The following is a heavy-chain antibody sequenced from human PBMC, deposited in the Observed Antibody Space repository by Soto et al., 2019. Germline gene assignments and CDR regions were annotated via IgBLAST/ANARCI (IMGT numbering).Heavy chain of an antibody. CDR2: IYYSGST. CDR3: ARSGIAAAQNYYYYYGMDV. J-gene: IGHJ6*02. Sequence: SETLSLTCTVSGGSISSGGYYWSWIRQPPGKGLEWIGYIYYSGSTNYNPSLKSRVTISVDTSKNQFSLKLSSVTAADTAVYYCARSGIAAAQNYYYYYGMDVWGQGTTVTVSS. D-gene: IGHD6-13*01. V-gene: IGHV4-61*08. CDR1: GGSISSGGYY.